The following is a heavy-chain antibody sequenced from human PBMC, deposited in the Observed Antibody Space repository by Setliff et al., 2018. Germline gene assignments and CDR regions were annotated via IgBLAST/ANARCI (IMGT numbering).Heavy chain of an antibody. D-gene: IGHD1-1*01. CDR1: GGSISTYY. Sequence: PSETLSLTCTVSGGSISTYYWSWIRQPPGKGLEWIGYVYYSGIANYSPSLKSRLTISVDTSKNQFSLKLRSVTAADTAVYYCARTGTYRYFDSWGQGTLVTVSS. J-gene: IGHJ4*02. CDR2: VYYSGIA. V-gene: IGHV4-59*08. CDR3: ARTGTYRYFDS.